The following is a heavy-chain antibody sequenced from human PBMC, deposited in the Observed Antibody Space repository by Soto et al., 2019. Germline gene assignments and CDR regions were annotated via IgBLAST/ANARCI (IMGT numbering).Heavy chain of an antibody. CDR1: GFTFFAYW. Sequence: GGSLRLSCAASGFTFFAYWIHWVRQIPGKGLEWVGRIKSKTDGGTTDYAAPVKGRFTISRDDSKNTLYLQMNSLKTEDTAVYYCTTDHRDSGYDYYYDYYMDVWGKGTTVTVSS. CDR3: TTDHRDSGYDYYYDYYMDV. V-gene: IGHV3-15*01. J-gene: IGHJ6*03. D-gene: IGHD5-12*01. CDR2: IKSKTDGGTT.